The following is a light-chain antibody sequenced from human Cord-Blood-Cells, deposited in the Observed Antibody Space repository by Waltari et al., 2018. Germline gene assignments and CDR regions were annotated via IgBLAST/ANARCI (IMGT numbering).Light chain of an antibody. CDR2: DAT. CDR1: QSVSSIY. V-gene: IGKV3D-20*01. J-gene: IGKJ5*01. CDR3: QQYGSSPPIT. Sequence: EIVLTQSPATLSLSPGERATFSCGASQSVSSIYLAWYQQKPDLVPRLLIYDATSRATGIPDRFSVSGSETDFTLTINRLATEEFAVYYCQQYGSSPPITIGQGTRLEIK.